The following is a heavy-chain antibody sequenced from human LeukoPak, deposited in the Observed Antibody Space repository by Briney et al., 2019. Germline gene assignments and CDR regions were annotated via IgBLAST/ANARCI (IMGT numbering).Heavy chain of an antibody. D-gene: IGHD3-3*01. V-gene: IGHV4-59*01. CDR2: IYYSGST. CDR1: GGSLNNYY. CDR3: ARVLEWSPTAAEVAYYYYYMDA. Sequence: SETLSLTCTVSGGSLNNYYWSWIRQPPGKGLEWIGYIYYSGSTIYNPSLRSRVSISVDTSARQFSLNLRSVTAADTAVYYCARVLEWSPTAAEVAYYYYYMDAWGKGTTVTVSS. J-gene: IGHJ6*03.